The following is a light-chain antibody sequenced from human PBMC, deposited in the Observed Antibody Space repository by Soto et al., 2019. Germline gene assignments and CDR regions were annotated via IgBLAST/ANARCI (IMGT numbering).Light chain of an antibody. CDR1: SSNIGATYD. Sequence: QSVLTQPHSVSGAPGQRVTISCTGSSSNIGATYDVQWYQQLPGTAPKLLIYGNSNRPSGVPDRFSGSKSGTSASLAITGLQADDEADYDCQSYDSSLSAHYVFGTGTKVTVL. CDR2: GNS. J-gene: IGLJ1*01. CDR3: QSYDSSLSAHYV. V-gene: IGLV1-40*01.